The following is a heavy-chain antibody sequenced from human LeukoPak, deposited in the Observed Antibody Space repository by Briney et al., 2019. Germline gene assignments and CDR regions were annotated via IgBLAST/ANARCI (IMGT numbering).Heavy chain of an antibody. CDR1: GGTFSSYA. J-gene: IGHJ4*02. CDR3: ARVGGYGPPFDY. Sequence: SVKVSCKASGGTFSSYAISWVRQAPGQGLEWMGRIIPILGIANYAQKFQGRVTITADKSTSTAYMELSSLRSEDTAVYYCARVGGYGPPFDYWGRGTLVTVSS. D-gene: IGHD5-12*01. V-gene: IGHV1-69*04. CDR2: IIPILGIA.